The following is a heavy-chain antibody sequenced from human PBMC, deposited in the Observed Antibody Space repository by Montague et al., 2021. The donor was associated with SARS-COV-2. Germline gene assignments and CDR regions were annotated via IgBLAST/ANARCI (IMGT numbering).Heavy chain of an antibody. J-gene: IGHJ4*02. CDR3: VRGGIVATIMFDF. D-gene: IGHD5-12*01. CDR1: GFTFSSYW. V-gene: IGHV3-74*01. Sequence: SLRLSCAASGFTFSSYWMHWVRQAPGKGLVWVSRINSDGSSTSYADSVKGRFTVSRDNAKNTLYLQMNSLRAEDTAVYYCVRGGIVATIMFDFWGQGTLVTVSS. CDR2: INSDGSST.